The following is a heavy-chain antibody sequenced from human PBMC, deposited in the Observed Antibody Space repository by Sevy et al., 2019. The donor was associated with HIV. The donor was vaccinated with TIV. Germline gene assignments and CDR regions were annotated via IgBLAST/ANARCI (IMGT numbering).Heavy chain of an antibody. Sequence: GGSLRLSCAASGFTVSSNYMSWVRQAPGKGLEWVSVIYTSGSTYYADSVKGRFTISRDNSKNTLYLQMNSLRAEDTDVYYCASSLKYYYYYGMDVWGQGTTVTVSS. J-gene: IGHJ6*01. V-gene: IGHV3-53*01. D-gene: IGHD2-15*01. CDR2: IYTSGST. CDR1: GFTVSSNY. CDR3: ASSLKYYYYYGMDV.